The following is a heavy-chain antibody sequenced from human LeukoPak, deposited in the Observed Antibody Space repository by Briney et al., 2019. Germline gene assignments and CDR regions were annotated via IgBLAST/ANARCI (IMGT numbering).Heavy chain of an antibody. CDR2: TQYDGSNE. CDR1: GFTFSTYG. J-gene: IGHJ4*02. V-gene: IGHV3-30*02. D-gene: IGHD6-19*01. CDR3: ARPFTTRAVAGGFAGY. Sequence: GGSLRLSCAASGFTFSTYGMHWVRQAPGKGLEWVAFTQYDGSNEYYADSVKGRFTISRDNAKNSLYLQMNSLRAEDTAVYYCARPFTTRAVAGGFAGYWGQGTLVTVSS.